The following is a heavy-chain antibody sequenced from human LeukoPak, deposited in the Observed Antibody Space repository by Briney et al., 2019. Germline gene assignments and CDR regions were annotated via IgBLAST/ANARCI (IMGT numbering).Heavy chain of an antibody. J-gene: IGHJ6*02. CDR3: ARVPPDTAMDQGGDYYYGMDV. D-gene: IGHD5-18*01. CDR1: GYTFTGYY. Sequence: GASVKVSCKASGYTFTGYYMHWVRQAPGQGLEWVGWINPNSGGTNYAQKFQGWVTMTRDTSISTAYMELSRLRSDDTAVYYCARVPPDTAMDQGGDYYYGMDVWGQGTTVTVSS. CDR2: INPNSGGT. V-gene: IGHV1-2*04.